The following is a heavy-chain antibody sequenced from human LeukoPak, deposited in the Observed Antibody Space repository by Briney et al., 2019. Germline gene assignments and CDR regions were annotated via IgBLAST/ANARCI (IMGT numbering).Heavy chain of an antibody. J-gene: IGHJ3*02. V-gene: IGHV1-2*02. CDR2: INPNSGDT. CDR3: ARDLDSSSWYGDAFDI. CDR1: GGTFSSYA. Sequence: ASVKVSCKASGGTFSSYAISWVRQAPGQGLEWMGWINPNSGDTNYAQKFQGRVTMTRDTSISTAYMELSRLRSDDTAVYYCARDLDSSSWYGDAFDIWGQGTMVTVSS. D-gene: IGHD6-13*01.